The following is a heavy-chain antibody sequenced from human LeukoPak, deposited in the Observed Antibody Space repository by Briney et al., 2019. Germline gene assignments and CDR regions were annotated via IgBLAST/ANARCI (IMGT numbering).Heavy chain of an antibody. Sequence: SETLSLTCTVSGGSISSGDYYWTWIRQPPGKGLEWIGNIYYSGSSNYNPSLKSRVTISVDTSMNQFSLKLNSVTAADTAVYYCARDGLLWFGESPSYYFDYWGQGTLVTVSS. V-gene: IGHV4-61*08. J-gene: IGHJ4*02. CDR3: ARDGLLWFGESPSYYFDY. CDR2: IYYSGSS. D-gene: IGHD3-10*01. CDR1: GGSISSGDYY.